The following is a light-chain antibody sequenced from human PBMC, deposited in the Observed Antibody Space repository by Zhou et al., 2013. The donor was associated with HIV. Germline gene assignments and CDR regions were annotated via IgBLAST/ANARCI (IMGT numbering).Light chain of an antibody. CDR3: QQYNSYPLT. J-gene: IGKJ4*01. Sequence: DIQMTQSPSTLSASVGDRVTITCRASQSISNWLAWYQQKPGKAPKVLIQEATSLESGVPSRFSGSGSGTEFTLTITSLQPEDFATYYCQQYNSYPLTFGGGTRVEIK. CDR2: EAT. CDR1: QSISNW. V-gene: IGKV1-5*03.